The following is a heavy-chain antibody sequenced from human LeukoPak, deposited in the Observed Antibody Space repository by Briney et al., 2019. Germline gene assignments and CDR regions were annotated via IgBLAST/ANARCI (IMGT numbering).Heavy chain of an antibody. J-gene: IGHJ6*02. Sequence: GGSLRLSCAASGFTFSSYGMHWVRQAPGKGLEWVSAISGSGGSTYYADSVKGRFTISRDNSKNTLYLQMNSLRAEDTAVYYCAKDLPYYYGMDVWGQGTTVTVSS. CDR2: ISGSGGST. CDR3: AKDLPYYYGMDV. V-gene: IGHV3-23*01. CDR1: GFTFSSYG.